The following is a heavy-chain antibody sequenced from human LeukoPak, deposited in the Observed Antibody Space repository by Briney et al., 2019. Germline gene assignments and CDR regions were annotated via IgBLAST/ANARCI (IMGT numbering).Heavy chain of an antibody. V-gene: IGHV3-23*01. CDR3: AKGVIRDDRKGAVPMDV. D-gene: IGHD3-22*01. J-gene: IGHJ6*03. Sequence: PGGSLRLSCAASGFTFSSYAMSWVRQAPGKGLEWVSAISGSGGSTYYADSVKGRFTISRDNSKNTLYLQMNSLRAEDTAVYYCAKGVIRDDRKGAVPMDVWGKGTTVTVSS. CDR1: GFTFSSYA. CDR2: ISGSGGST.